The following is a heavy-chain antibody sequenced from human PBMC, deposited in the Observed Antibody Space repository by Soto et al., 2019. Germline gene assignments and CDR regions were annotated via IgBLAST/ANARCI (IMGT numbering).Heavy chain of an antibody. Sequence: SVKVSCKASGGTFSRDAINWVRQAPGQGLEWMGGIIPMFDTANYAQKFQGRVTITADQSTSTAYMEPSSLRSGDTAVYYCAREVHYYDSSGSDYWGQGTLVTVSS. D-gene: IGHD3-22*01. CDR1: GGTFSRDA. V-gene: IGHV1-69*13. J-gene: IGHJ4*02. CDR2: IIPMFDTA. CDR3: AREVHYYDSSGSDY.